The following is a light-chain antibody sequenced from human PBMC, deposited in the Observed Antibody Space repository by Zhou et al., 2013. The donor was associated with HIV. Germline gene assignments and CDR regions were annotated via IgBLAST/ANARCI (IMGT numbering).Light chain of an antibody. V-gene: IGKV1-5*03. Sequence: QMTQSPSTLSASVGDRVTITCRASQSLSTWLAWYQQKPGKAPNLLIYKASSLESGVPSRFSGNASGTEFTLTISSLQPDDFATYYCQQYNTYSKTWTFGQGTKVEIK. CDR1: QSLSTW. CDR3: QQYNTYSKTWT. CDR2: KAS. J-gene: IGKJ1*01.